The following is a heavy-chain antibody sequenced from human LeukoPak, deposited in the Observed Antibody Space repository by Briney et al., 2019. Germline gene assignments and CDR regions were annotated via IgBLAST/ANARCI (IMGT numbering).Heavy chain of an antibody. CDR2: IKEDGTKK. CDR1: GFTLSRYW. J-gene: IGHJ4*02. CDR3: ARGEAFCDY. V-gene: IGHV3-7*05. Sequence: GGSLRLSCAASGFTLSRYWMTWVRQAPGKGLEWVANIKEDGTKKYYVDSVKGRFTISRDNAQNSLYLQMNSLTPEDTAVYFCARGEAFCDYWGQGALVTVSS.